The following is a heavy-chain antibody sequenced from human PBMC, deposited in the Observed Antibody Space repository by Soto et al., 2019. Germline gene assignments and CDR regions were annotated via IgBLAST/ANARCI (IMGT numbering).Heavy chain of an antibody. CDR3: ARGRVGDSSGYIGY. D-gene: IGHD3-22*01. Sequence: VASVKVSCKASGYTFTGYYMHWVRQAPGQGLEWMGWINPNSGGTNYAQKFQGRVTMTRDTSISTAYMELSRLRSDDTAVYYCARGRVGDSSGYIGYWGQGTLVTVSS. CDR2: INPNSGGT. J-gene: IGHJ4*02. CDR1: GYTFTGYY. V-gene: IGHV1-2*02.